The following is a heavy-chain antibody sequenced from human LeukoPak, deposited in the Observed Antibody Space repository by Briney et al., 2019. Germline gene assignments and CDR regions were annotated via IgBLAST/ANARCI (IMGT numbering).Heavy chain of an antibody. Sequence: GYLRLSCVVSGFNFHGNHMNRVRQAPGQGLEWASVIYSDGDTYYADSVKGRLTISRDNSKNTLYLQMKSLQPEDTAVYYCARDPRDGYGHFDYWGQGTLVTVSS. J-gene: IGHJ4*02. D-gene: IGHD5-24*01. CDR2: IYSDGDT. CDR3: ARDPRDGYGHFDY. CDR1: GFNFHGNH. V-gene: IGHV3-53*05.